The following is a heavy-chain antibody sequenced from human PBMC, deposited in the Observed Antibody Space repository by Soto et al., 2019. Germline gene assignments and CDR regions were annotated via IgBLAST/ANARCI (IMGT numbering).Heavy chain of an antibody. CDR1: GYTFTSYA. D-gene: IGHD6-19*01. V-gene: IGHV1-3*05. CDR3: ASSPGIAVADY. J-gene: IGHJ4*02. CDR2: INAGNGNT. Sequence: QVQLVQSGAEEKKPGASVKVSCKASGYTFTSYAMHWVRQAPGQRLEWMRWINAGNGNTKYSQKFQGRVAITRDTSASTAYMELSSLRSEDTAVYYCASSPGIAVADYWGQGTLVTVSS.